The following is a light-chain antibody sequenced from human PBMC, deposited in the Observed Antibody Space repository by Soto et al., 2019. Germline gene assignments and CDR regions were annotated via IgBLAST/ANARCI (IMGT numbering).Light chain of an antibody. Sequence: QSALTQPASVSGSHRHSISIFCTETSSDVGGYNYVSWYQQHPGKAPKLMIYDVSNRPSGVSNRFSGSKSGNTASLTISGLQAEDEADYYCSSYTSSTVFGTGTKVTVL. CDR1: SSDVGGYNY. V-gene: IGLV2-14*01. J-gene: IGLJ1*01. CDR2: DVS. CDR3: SSYTSSTV.